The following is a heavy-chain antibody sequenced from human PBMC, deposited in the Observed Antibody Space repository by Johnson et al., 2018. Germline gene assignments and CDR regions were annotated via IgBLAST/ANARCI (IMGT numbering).Heavy chain of an antibody. D-gene: IGHD6-19*01. CDR1: GFNFDTYG. J-gene: IGHJ6*02. CDR3: ARQRESVAGLYSVDV. V-gene: IGHV3-33*08. Sequence: VQLVESGGGVVQPGRSLRLSCAASGFNFDTYGLHWVRQAPGKGLEWVAVIWYDGSNKYYGDSVKGRFTISRDDPKNTLYLQMDSRRDADTAVYYCARQRESVAGLYSVDVWGQGTTVTVS. CDR2: IWYDGSNK.